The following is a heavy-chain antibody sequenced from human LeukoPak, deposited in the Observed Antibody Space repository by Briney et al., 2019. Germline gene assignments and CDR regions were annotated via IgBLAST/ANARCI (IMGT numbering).Heavy chain of an antibody. Sequence: SQTLSPTCAISGDSVFSSTAAWNWIRQSPSRGLEWLGSTYYRSKWYNDYAVSVKSRIIINPDTSKNQFSLQLNSVTPEDTAVYYCASGRYYFQYWGQGTLVTVSS. CDR1: GDSVFSSTAA. D-gene: IGHD1-26*01. V-gene: IGHV6-1*01. CDR2: TYYRSKWYN. J-gene: IGHJ4*02. CDR3: ASGRYYFQY.